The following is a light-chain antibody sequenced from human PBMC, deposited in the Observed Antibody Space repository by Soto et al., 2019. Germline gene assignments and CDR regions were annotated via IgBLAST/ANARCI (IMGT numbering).Light chain of an antibody. CDR1: QGIRND. V-gene: IGKV1-17*01. CDR2: AAS. J-gene: IGKJ1*01. CDR3: LQHNSYTGSST. Sequence: SSLPSSVAGLGTSTSRAIQGIRNDVVWYQQKPGKALKRLIYAASSLQSGVPSRFSGSGSGTEFTLTISVLQPEDFATYVCLQHNSYTGSSTFGQ.